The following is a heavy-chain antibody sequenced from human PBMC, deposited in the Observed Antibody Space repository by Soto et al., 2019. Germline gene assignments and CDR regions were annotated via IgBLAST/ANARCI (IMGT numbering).Heavy chain of an antibody. CDR2: TIPNLGTA. D-gene: IGHD3-22*01. V-gene: IGHV1-69*19. Sequence: QVQLVQSGAEVKKPGSSVRVSCKASGGTFSSLSISWVRQAPGQGLEWMGGTIPNLGTAEHAQKFQDIVKIFADEKTRSVYMDLSGLTSEDTAVYFCARGWGHSDSSGYYMDFEQWGQGTQVTVSS. CDR3: ARGWGHSDSSGYYMDFEQ. J-gene: IGHJ4*02. CDR1: GGTFSSLS.